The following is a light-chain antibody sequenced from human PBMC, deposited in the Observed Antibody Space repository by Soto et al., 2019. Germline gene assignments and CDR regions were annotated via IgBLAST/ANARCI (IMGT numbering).Light chain of an antibody. Sequence: QSALTQPRSVSGSPGQSVTISCTGTSSDVGDYNFVSWYQHFPGKAPKVLIYDVIKRPSGVPDRFSGSKSGNTASLIISGLQAEDEADYYCCSYAGSFTWVFGGGTKLTVL. V-gene: IGLV2-11*01. CDR2: DVI. J-gene: IGLJ3*02. CDR1: SSDVGDYNF. CDR3: CSYAGSFTWV.